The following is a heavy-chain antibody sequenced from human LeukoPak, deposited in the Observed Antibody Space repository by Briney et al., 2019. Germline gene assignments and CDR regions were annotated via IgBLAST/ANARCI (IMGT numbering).Heavy chain of an antibody. CDR1: GFTFSSYA. V-gene: IGHV3-30*04. CDR2: ISYDGSNK. CDR3: ARDRSLDGDYSDAFDI. Sequence: GGSLRLSCAASGFTFSSYAMHWVRQAPGKGLEWVAVISYDGSNKYYADSVKGRFTISRDNSKNTLYLQMNSLRAEDTAVYYCARDRSLDGDYSDAFDIWGQGTMVTVSS. D-gene: IGHD4-17*01. J-gene: IGHJ3*02.